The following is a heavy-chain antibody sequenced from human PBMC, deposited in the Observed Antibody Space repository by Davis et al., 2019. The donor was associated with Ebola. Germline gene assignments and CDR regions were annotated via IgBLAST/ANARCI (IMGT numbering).Heavy chain of an antibody. CDR2: INSDGSST. CDR3: ARDPPQSGGYV. J-gene: IGHJ4*02. V-gene: IGHV3-74*01. D-gene: IGHD5-12*01. Sequence: GESLKISCAASGFTFSDYYMSWIRQAPGKGLVWVSRINSDGSSTSYADSVKGRFTISRHSSENTVFLQMNSLRPDDTAVYYCARDPPQSGGYVWGQGTLVTVSS. CDR1: GFTFSDYY.